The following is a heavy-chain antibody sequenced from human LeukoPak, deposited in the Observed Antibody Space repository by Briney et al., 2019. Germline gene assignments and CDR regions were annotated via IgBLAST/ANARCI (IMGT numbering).Heavy chain of an antibody. D-gene: IGHD6-13*01. J-gene: IGHJ3*02. CDR2: ISSSSSYI. V-gene: IGHV3-21*01. CDR3: ARGSSSWYRDAFDI. Sequence: GGSLRLSCAASGFTFSSYSVNWVRQAPGKGLEWVSSISSSSSYIYYADSVKGRFTISRDNSKNTLYLQMNSPRAEDTAVYYCARGSSSWYRDAFDIWGQGTMVTVSS. CDR1: GFTFSSYS.